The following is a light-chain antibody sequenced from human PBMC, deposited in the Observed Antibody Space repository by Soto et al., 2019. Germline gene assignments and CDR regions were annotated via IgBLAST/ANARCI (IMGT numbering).Light chain of an antibody. CDR2: AAS. J-gene: IGKJ2*01. V-gene: IGKV1-17*03. CDR1: QDISNY. Sequence: DIQMTQSPSAMSASVGDRVTITCRASQDISNYLAWFQQKPGKVPERLIYAASSLPSGVPSRFAGSGSGTEFTLTISGLQPEDFATYYCLQHNSYPYPFGQGTKVDIK. CDR3: LQHNSYPYP.